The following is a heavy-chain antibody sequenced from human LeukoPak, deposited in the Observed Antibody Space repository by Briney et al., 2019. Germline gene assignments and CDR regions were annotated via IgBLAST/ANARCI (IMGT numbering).Heavy chain of an antibody. CDR3: ARTWIQRSYYYYGMDV. CDR1: GGSISSYY. CDR2: IYYSGST. D-gene: IGHD5-18*01. Sequence: SETLSLTCTVSGGSISSYYWSWIRQPSGKGLEWIGYIYYSGSTNYNPSLKSRVTISVDTSKNQFSLELSSVTAADTAVYYCARTWIQRSYYYYGMDVWGQGTTVTVSS. J-gene: IGHJ6*02. V-gene: IGHV4-59*01.